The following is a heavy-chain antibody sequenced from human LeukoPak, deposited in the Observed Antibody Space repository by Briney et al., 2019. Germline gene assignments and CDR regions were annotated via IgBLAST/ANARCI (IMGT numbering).Heavy chain of an antibody. CDR1: GGSFSGYY. V-gene: IGHV4-34*01. Sequence: SETLSLTCAVYGGSFSGYYWSWIRQPPGKGLEWIGEINHSGSTNYNPSLTSRVTISVDTSKNQFSLKLSSVTAADTAVYYCATLGDCGGDCYSDPWGQGTLVTVSS. CDR3: ATLGDCGGDCYSDP. CDR2: INHSGST. D-gene: IGHD2-21*02. J-gene: IGHJ5*02.